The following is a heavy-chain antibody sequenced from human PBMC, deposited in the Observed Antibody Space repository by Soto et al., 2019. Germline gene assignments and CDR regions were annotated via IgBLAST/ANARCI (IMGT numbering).Heavy chain of an antibody. CDR2: IYPDDSDT. CDR3: HRPNRENRLNYDSIDYWALDI. V-gene: IGHV5-51*01. J-gene: IGHJ3*02. CDR1: GYIFTNYW. D-gene: IGHD3-22*01. Sequence: PGKSLKISCRGSGYIFTNYWIGWVRQMPGKGLEWMGIIYPDDSDTRYSPSFKGQVTISADKSITTAYLQWSGLKASDSAMYYRHRPNRENRLNYDSIDYWALDICRQLTMVPVSS.